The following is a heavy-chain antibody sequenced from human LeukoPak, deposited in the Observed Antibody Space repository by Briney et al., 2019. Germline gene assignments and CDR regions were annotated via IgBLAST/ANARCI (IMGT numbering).Heavy chain of an antibody. Sequence: GGSLRLSCAASGFTFSSFSMNWVRQAPGKGLEWVSYISGSSSTIYYADSVKGRFTTSRDNSKNTLYLQMNSLRAEDTAVYYCAKKVPANWGSYFDYWGQGTLVTVSS. V-gene: IGHV3-48*01. CDR1: GFTFSSFS. D-gene: IGHD7-27*01. J-gene: IGHJ4*02. CDR2: ISGSSSTI. CDR3: AKKVPANWGSYFDY.